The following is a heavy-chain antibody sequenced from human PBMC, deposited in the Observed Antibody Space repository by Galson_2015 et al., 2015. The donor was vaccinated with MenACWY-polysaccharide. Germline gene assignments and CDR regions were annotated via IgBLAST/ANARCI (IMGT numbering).Heavy chain of an antibody. J-gene: IGHJ5*02. V-gene: IGHV3-33*03. D-gene: IGHD2/OR15-2a*01. Sequence: SLRLSCAASRFVLSTYNMHWVRQAPGKGLEWVAVSWSDGYGEFYADSVKGRSTVSRNNMKNTLNLQMNNLRAEDTAIYFCARQKVVVSDPQEKYLDPWGQGTLVTVSS. CDR1: RFVLSTYN. CDR2: SWSDGYGE. CDR3: ARQKVVVSDPQEKYLDP.